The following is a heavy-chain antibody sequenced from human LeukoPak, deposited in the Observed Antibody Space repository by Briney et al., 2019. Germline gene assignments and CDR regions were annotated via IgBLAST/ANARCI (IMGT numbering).Heavy chain of an antibody. CDR3: ARDSSSGTFDY. J-gene: IGHJ4*02. V-gene: IGHV1-3*01. D-gene: IGHD1-26*01. CDR2: INAGNGNT. CDR1: GYTFTSYA. Sequence: ASVKVSCKASGYTFTSYAMHWVRQAPGQRLEWMGWINAGNGNTKYSQKFQGRVTITRDTSASTAYMELSSRRSEDTAVYYCARDSSSGTFDYWGQGTLVTVSS.